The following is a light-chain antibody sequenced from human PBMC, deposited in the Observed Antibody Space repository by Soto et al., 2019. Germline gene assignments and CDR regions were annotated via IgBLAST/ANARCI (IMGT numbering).Light chain of an antibody. CDR3: QQYGSSHMYT. Sequence: DIVLTQSPGTLSLSPGERATLSCRASQSLSGNYLAWYQQRPGQPPRLLIYGASSRATGIPDRFSGSGSGTDFTLNISRLEPEDFAVYICQQYGSSHMYTFGQGTKLEIK. CDR2: GAS. V-gene: IGKV3-20*01. CDR1: QSLSGNY. J-gene: IGKJ2*01.